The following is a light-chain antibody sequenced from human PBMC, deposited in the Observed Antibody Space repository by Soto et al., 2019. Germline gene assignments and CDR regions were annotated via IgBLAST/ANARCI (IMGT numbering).Light chain of an antibody. J-gene: IGLJ1*01. CDR1: SSNIGAGYH. CDR2: GNS. CDR3: HSYDRSLSGYV. Sequence: VLTQPPSVSGAPGQRVTISCTGSSSNIGAGYHVNWYQQLPGTAPKLLIHGNSNRPSGVPDRFSGSKSGTSASLAITGLQAEDEADYYCHSYDRSLSGYVLGTGTKVTVL. V-gene: IGLV1-40*01.